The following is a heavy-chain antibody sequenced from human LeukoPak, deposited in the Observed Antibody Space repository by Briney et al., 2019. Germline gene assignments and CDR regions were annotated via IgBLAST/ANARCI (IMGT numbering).Heavy chain of an antibody. Sequence: ASVRASCKASGYTFTDYYMHWVRQAPGQGLEWMGWINPNSGGTNYAQNYQGRVTMTRDTSISTAYMELTRLRSDDTAVYYCARGGQWLLWYFDYWGQGTLVTVSS. CDR3: ARGGQWLLWYFDY. J-gene: IGHJ4*02. CDR2: INPNSGGT. D-gene: IGHD6-19*01. V-gene: IGHV1-2*02. CDR1: GYTFTDYY.